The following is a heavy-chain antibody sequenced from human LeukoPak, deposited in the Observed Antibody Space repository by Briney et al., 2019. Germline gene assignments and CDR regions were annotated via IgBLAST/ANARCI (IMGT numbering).Heavy chain of an antibody. V-gene: IGHV4-31*03. CDR1: GGSISSGGYY. D-gene: IGHD3-10*01. CDR2: IYYSGST. J-gene: IGHJ4*02. CDR3: AREPWSGSGVDY. Sequence: SETLSLTCTVSGGSISSGGYYWSWIRQHPGKGLEWIGYIYYSGSTYYNPSLKSRVTISVDTSKNQFSLKLSSVTAADTAVYYCAREPWSGSGVDYWGQGTLVTVSS.